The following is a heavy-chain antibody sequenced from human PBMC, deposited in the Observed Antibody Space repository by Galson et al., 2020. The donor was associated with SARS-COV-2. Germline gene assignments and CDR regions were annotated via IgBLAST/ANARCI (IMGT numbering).Heavy chain of an antibody. D-gene: IGHD3-10*01. CDR1: GYTFTDYY. CDR2: ISPDSGGS. Sequence: ASVTVPCQASGYTFTDYYMHWVRQAPGQGLEWMGRISPDSGGSNYAQQVQGRVTMTRDTSISTAYMELSRLRSDDTGVYYCAREITAILGSFDMWGQGTMVTVSS. V-gene: IGHV1-2*05. CDR3: AREITAILGSFDM. J-gene: IGHJ3*02.